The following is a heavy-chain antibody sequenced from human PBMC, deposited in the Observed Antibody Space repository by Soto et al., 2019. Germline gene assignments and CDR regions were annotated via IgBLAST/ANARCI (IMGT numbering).Heavy chain of an antibody. CDR2: ISAYNGNT. V-gene: IGHV1-18*01. J-gene: IGHJ5*02. CDR3: ARDPRPEYDILTGYTAGRFDP. D-gene: IGHD3-9*01. Sequence: ASVKVSCKASGYTFTSYGISWVRQAPGQGLEWMGWISAYNGNTNYAQKLQGRVTMTTDTSTSTAYMELRSLRSDDTAVYYCARDPRPEYDILTGYTAGRFDPWGQGTLVTVSS. CDR1: GYTFTSYG.